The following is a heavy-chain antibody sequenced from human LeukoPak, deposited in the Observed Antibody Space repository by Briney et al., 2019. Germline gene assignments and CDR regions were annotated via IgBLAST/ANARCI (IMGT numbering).Heavy chain of an antibody. CDR1: SGSISSSSYY. D-gene: IGHD3-3*01. J-gene: IGHJ4*02. V-gene: IGHV4-39*01. CDR3: ARHEVWAGYDFWSGYYGHYFDY. Sequence: PSETLSLTCTVSSGSISSSSYYWGWIRQPPGKGLEWIGSIYYSGSTYYNPSLKSRVTISVDTSKNLFSLKLSSVTAADTAVYYCARHEVWAGYDFWSGYYGHYFDYWGQGTLVTVSS. CDR2: IYYSGST.